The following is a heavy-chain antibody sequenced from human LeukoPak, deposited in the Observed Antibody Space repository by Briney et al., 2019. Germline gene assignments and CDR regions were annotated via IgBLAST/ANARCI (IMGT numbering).Heavy chain of an antibody. Sequence: PGGSQSLFCAASGFTFSSYAMHWARQARGKGLEWVAVISYDGSNKYYADSVKGRFTISRDNSKNTLYLQMNSLRAEVTAVYYCAREGSMVRGAVDYWGQGTLVTVSS. CDR1: GFTFSSYA. V-gene: IGHV3-30-3*01. D-gene: IGHD3-10*01. CDR2: ISYDGSNK. CDR3: AREGSMVRGAVDY. J-gene: IGHJ4*02.